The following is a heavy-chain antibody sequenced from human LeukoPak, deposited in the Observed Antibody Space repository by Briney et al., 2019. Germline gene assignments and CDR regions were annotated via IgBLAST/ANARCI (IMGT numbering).Heavy chain of an antibody. V-gene: IGHV4-39*01. J-gene: IGHJ4*02. CDR1: DGSISSSSYY. CDR2: IYYSGST. CDR3: ASHLGYCSGGSCFTFDY. Sequence: SETLSLTCTVSDGSISSSSYYWGWIRQPPGKGLEWIGSIYYSGSTYYNPSLKSRVTISVDTSKDQFSLKLSSVTAADTAVYYCASHLGYCSGGSCFTFDYWGQGTLVTVSS. D-gene: IGHD2-15*01.